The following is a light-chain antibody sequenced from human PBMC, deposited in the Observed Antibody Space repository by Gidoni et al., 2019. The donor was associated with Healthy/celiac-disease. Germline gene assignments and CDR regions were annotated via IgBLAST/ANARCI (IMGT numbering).Light chain of an antibody. CDR2: AAS. J-gene: IGKJ4*01. Sequence: DIQMTQSPSSLSASVGDRVTIPCRASQSISSYLNWYQQKPGKAPKLLIYAASSLQSGVPSRFSGSGSGTDFTLTISSLQPEDFATYYCQQSYSTFALTFXGXTKVEIK. V-gene: IGKV1-39*01. CDR3: QQSYSTFALT. CDR1: QSISSY.